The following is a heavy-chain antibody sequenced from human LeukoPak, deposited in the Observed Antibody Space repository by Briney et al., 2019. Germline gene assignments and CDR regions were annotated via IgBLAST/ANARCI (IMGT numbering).Heavy chain of an antibody. D-gene: IGHD3-9*01. V-gene: IGHV3-23*01. Sequence: GGSLRLSCTASGITFSSYPMTWVRQAPGKGLEWVSTITTEGVGTYYADSVKGRFAISRDNARSTLYLQMNSLRAKDTALYYCATRLGGEYWGQGTLVTVSS. CDR3: ATRLGGEY. J-gene: IGHJ4*02. CDR2: ITTEGVGT. CDR1: GITFSSYP.